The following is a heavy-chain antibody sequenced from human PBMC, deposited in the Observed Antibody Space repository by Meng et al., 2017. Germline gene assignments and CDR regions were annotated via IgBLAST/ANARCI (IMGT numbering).Heavy chain of an antibody. D-gene: IGHD6-19*01. J-gene: IGHJ4*02. V-gene: IGHV1-3*01. CDR1: GYTFTTYA. CDR2: INAGNSDT. Sequence: GQVVRVGVGLKKPGAAVKVSCKASGYTFTTYAIHWVRQAPGQRLEWMGWINAGNSDTKYSQKLQGRVTITRDTSASTVYMEVSSLRSEDTGVYYCARAIAVSGTGRFDYWGQGTLVTVSS. CDR3: ARAIAVSGTGRFDY.